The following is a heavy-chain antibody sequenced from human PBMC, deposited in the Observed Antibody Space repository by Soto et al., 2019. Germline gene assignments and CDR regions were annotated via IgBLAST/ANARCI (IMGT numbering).Heavy chain of an antibody. D-gene: IGHD4-17*01. Sequence: QLQLQESGSGLVKPSQTLSLTCAVSGGSISSGGYSWSWIRQPPGKGLEWIGYIYHSGSTYYNPSLKRXXTXSXXRSKNQFSLKLSSVTAADTAVYYCARHGDYWYFDLWGRGTLVTVSS. J-gene: IGHJ2*01. CDR1: GGSISSGGYS. CDR3: ARHGDYWYFDL. V-gene: IGHV4-30-2*01. CDR2: IYHSGST.